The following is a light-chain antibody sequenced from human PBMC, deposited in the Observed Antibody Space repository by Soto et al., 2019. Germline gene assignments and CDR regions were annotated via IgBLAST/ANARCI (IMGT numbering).Light chain of an antibody. Sequence: DIQMTQSPSTLSASVGDRVTITCRASQSINNWLAWYQQNPGKAPKLLIYEASSLESGVPSRFYGSGSGTEFTLTISSLQPDDFATYYCQQYRTYSRTFGQGTRVEIK. V-gene: IGKV1-5*03. CDR3: QQYRTYSRT. CDR2: EAS. CDR1: QSINNW. J-gene: IGKJ1*01.